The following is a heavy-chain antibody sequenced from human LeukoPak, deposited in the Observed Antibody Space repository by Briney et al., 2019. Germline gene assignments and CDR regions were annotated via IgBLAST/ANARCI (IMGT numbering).Heavy chain of an antibody. CDR1: GGSISSENNY. CDR2: ISPSGST. Sequence: SQTLSLTCTVSGGSISSENNYWTWIRQPAGKGLEWNGRISPSGSTKFNASLKGRVTMSLDTSKNQFSLKLSSVTAADTAMYYCTRDGGNARTPSLFDYWGQGTLVTVSS. J-gene: IGHJ4*02. V-gene: IGHV4-61*02. D-gene: IGHD2-8*01. CDR3: TRDGGNARTPSLFDY.